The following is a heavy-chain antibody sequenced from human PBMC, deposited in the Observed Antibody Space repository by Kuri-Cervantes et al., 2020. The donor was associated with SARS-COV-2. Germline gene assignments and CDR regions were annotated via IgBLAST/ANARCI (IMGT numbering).Heavy chain of an antibody. V-gene: IGHV3-66*01. J-gene: IGHJ4*02. Sequence: GESLKISCAASGFTVSSNYMSWVRQAPGKGLEWVSVIYSGGSTYCADSVKGRFTTSRDNSKNTLYLQMNSLRAEDTAVYYCARDLGEGPTGYWGQGTLVTVSS. CDR1: GFTVSSNY. CDR2: IYSGGST. CDR3: ARDLGEGPTGY. D-gene: IGHD3-16*01.